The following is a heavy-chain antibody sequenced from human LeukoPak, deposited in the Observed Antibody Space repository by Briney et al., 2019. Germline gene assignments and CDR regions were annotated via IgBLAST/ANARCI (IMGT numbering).Heavy chain of an antibody. CDR1: GGSISSGDYY. CDR2: IYYSGST. D-gene: IGHD2-2*01. CDR3: ARERSTSCYDI. V-gene: IGHV4-30-4*08. Sequence: SETLSLTCTVSGGSISSGDYYWSWIRQPPGKGLEWIGYIYYSGSTYYNPSLKSRVTISVDTSTNQFSLKLSSVTAADTAVYYCARERSTSCYDIWGQGTMVTVSS. J-gene: IGHJ3*02.